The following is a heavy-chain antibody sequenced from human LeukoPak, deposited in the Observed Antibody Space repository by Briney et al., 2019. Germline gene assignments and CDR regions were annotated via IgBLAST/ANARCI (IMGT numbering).Heavy chain of an antibody. V-gene: IGHV4-59*08. J-gene: IGHJ4*02. CDR2: IYYSGST. CDR1: GGSISSYY. CDR3: ARHPANMTTVPSGVLGYLDY. Sequence: SETLSLTCTVSGGSISSYYWSWIRQPPGKGLEWIGYIYYSGSTNYNPSLKSRVTISVDTSKNQFSPKLSSVTAADTAVYYCARHPANMTTVPSGVLGYLDYWGQGTLVTVSS. D-gene: IGHD4-17*01.